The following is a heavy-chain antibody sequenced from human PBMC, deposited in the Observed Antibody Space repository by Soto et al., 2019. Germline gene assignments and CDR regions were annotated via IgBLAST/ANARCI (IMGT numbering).Heavy chain of an antibody. V-gene: IGHV4-59*03. D-gene: IGHD3-16*01. Sequence: QVQLQESGPRLVEPSETLSLTCDVSGGSFGENYWTWIRQYPGKGLEWIGYIYYSGSTNYNPSLKSRVTISVDASRSQFSLKLTSVTAADTALYYCAAGTLGAVWTPLDDWGQGTLVTVSS. CDR2: IYYSGST. CDR1: GGSFGENY. CDR3: AAGTLGAVWTPLDD. J-gene: IGHJ4*02.